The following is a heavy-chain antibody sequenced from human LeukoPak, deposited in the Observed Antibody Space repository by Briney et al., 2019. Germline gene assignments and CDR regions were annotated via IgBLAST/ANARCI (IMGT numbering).Heavy chain of an antibody. CDR3: ARGVVVITPRD. D-gene: IGHD3-22*01. CDR2: IYYSGTT. J-gene: IGHJ4*02. Sequence: TSETLPLTCPVSGGSISSDYWSWVRQSPGKGLEWIGYIYYSGTTNYSPSLKGRVTISVDTSRNQFSLKLSSVTAADTAVYYCARGVVVITPRDWGQGTLVTVSS. V-gene: IGHV4-59*01. CDR1: GGSISSDY.